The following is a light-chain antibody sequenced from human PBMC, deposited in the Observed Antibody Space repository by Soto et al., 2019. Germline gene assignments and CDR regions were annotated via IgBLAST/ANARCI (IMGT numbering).Light chain of an antibody. V-gene: IGLV1-44*01. CDR1: SFNIGSNT. J-gene: IGLJ1*01. CDR3: AAWDDSLNGYV. Sequence: QSVLTQPPSGSGTPGQRVTISCSGSSFNIGSNTVNWYQQVPGMAPKLLIYGNNQRPSGVPDRFSGSKSGTSASLAISGLQSEDEADYYCAAWDDSLNGYVFGTGTKVTVL. CDR2: GNN.